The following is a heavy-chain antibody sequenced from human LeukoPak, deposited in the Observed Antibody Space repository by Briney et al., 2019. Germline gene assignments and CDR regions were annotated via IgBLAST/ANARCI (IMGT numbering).Heavy chain of an antibody. J-gene: IGHJ6*02. CDR1: GYSFTTHW. Sequence: GESLKISCKGSGYSFTTHWIAWVRQMPGKGLEWMGIIHPGDSDTRYSPSLQGQVTISADKSISTAYLQWSSLKASDTAMYYCARAYGYCSAGSCYYYGTDVWGQGTTVTVSS. CDR3: ARAYGYCSAGSCYYYGTDV. V-gene: IGHV5-51*01. CDR2: IHPGDSDT. D-gene: IGHD2-15*01.